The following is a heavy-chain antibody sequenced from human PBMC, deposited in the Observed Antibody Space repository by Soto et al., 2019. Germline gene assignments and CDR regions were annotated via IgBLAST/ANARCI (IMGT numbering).Heavy chain of an antibody. V-gene: IGHV1-2*02. Sequence: ASVKVSCKASGYTFSDYYIHWVRQAPGQGLEWMGWINPNSGGTKYAPKFQGGVTMTRDTSITTAYMELSRLRSGETAVYYCAREPATAKPEGVDLWGQGTLVTVSS. CDR3: AREPATAKPEGVDL. CDR2: INPNSGGT. CDR1: GYTFSDYY. J-gene: IGHJ4*02. D-gene: IGHD1-1*01.